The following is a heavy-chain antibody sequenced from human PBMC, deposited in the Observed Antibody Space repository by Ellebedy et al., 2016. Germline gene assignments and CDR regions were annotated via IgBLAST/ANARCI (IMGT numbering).Heavy chain of an antibody. D-gene: IGHD2-2*01. CDR1: GGSFSGYY. J-gene: IGHJ1*01. CDR2: INPSGST. Sequence: SETLSLTCAVYGGSFSGYYWSWIRQTPGKGLEWIGEINPSGSTNYNPSLKSRVTISVDTSKNQFSLKLSSVTAADTAVYYCARGGGYCSSTSCQRWFQHWGQGTLVTVSS. CDR3: ARGGGYCSSTSCQRWFQH. V-gene: IGHV4-34*01.